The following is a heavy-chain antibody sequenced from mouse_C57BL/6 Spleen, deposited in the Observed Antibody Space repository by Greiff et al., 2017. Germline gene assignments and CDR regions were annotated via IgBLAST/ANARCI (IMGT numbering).Heavy chain of an antibody. CDR1: GYTFTSYW. CDR3: ARRHWITTETYAMDY. Sequence: VQLQQPGAELVMPGASVKLSCKASGYTFTSYWMHWVKQRPGQGLEWIGEIDPSDSYTNYNQKFKGKSTLTVDKSSSTAYMQLSSLTSEDSAVYYCARRHWITTETYAMDYWGQGTSVTVSS. J-gene: IGHJ4*01. CDR2: IDPSDSYT. D-gene: IGHD1-1*01. V-gene: IGHV1-69*01.